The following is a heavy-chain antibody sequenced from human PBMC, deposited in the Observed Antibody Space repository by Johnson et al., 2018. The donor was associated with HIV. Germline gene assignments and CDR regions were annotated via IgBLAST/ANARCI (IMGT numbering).Heavy chain of an antibody. CDR3: ARLPSGYSRDDLDI. D-gene: IGHD5-18*01. Sequence: QVQLVESGGGVVQPGRSLRLSCAASGFTFSSYAMHWVRQAPGKGLEWVAIISYDGGSKYYADSVKGRFTVSRDNSKNTLYLQINSLRPEDTAVYYCARLPSGYSRDDLDIWGQGTMVTVS. V-gene: IGHV3-30*04. J-gene: IGHJ3*02. CDR1: GFTFSSYA. CDR2: ISYDGGSK.